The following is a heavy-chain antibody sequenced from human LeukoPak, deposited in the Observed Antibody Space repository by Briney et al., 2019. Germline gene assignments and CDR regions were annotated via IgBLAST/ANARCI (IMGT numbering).Heavy chain of an antibody. J-gene: IGHJ2*01. CDR3: ARVPITMVRGVIMTTHYWYFDL. CDR1: GDSVSSNSAA. CDR2: TYYRSKWYN. V-gene: IGHV6-1*01. Sequence: SQTLSLTCAISGDSVSSNSAAWNWIRQSPSRGLEWLGRTYYRSKWYNDYAVSVKSRITINPDTSKNQFSLQLNSVTPEDTAVYYCARVPITMVRGVIMTTHYWYFDLWGRGTLVTVSS. D-gene: IGHD3-10*01.